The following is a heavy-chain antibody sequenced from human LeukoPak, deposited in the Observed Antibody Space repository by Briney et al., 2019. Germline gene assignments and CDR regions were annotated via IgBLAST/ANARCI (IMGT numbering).Heavy chain of an antibody. CDR3: AKDLYYDSSVICDY. CDR2: IIGRGTIT. V-gene: IGHV3-23*01. D-gene: IGHD3-22*01. Sequence: GGSLRLSCAASGFTFSNYALSWVRQAPGKGLEWVSAIIGRGTITYYTDSVKGRFTISRDNSKNTLYLQMNSLRAEDTAVYYCAKDLYYDSSVICDYWGQGTLVTVSS. CDR1: GFTFSNYA. J-gene: IGHJ4*02.